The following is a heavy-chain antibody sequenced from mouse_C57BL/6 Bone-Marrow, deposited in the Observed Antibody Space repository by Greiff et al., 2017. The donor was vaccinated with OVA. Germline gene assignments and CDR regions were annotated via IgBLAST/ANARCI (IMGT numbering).Heavy chain of an antibody. CDR3: ARNGFTTVVARDYFDY. Sequence: QVHVKQSGPELVKPGASVKISCKASGYAFSSSWMNWVKQRPGKGLEWIGRIYPGDGDTNYNGKFKGKATLTADKSSSTAYMQLSSLTSEDSAVYFCARNGFTTVVARDYFDYWGQGTTLTVSS. CDR2: IYPGDGDT. CDR1: GYAFSSSW. V-gene: IGHV1-82*01. D-gene: IGHD1-1*01. J-gene: IGHJ2*01.